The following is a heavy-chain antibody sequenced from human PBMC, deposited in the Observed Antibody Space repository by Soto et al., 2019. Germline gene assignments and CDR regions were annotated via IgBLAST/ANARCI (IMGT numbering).Heavy chain of an antibody. CDR2: IIPLLGIT. CDR3: ARGPNPLGDD. Sequence: QVQLVQSGAEVRKPGSSVKVSCKTSGGSFSSFHITWVRQAPGQGLEWMGRIIPLLGITNYAQNFQGRVTITADKSTNTAYMELNSLRYEDTAMYYCARGPNPLGDDWGQGTLITVSS. J-gene: IGHJ4*02. V-gene: IGHV1-69*02. D-gene: IGHD1-26*01. CDR1: GGSFSSFH.